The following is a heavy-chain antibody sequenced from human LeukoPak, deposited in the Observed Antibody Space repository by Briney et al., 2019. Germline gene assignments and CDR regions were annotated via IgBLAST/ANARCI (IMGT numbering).Heavy chain of an antibody. V-gene: IGHV3-30*03. D-gene: IGHD6-13*01. CDR3: ATELAAGGPQDY. CDR2: ISNDGIKK. CDR1: GFHFKRYG. Sequence: GGALELFWGASGFHFKRYGMDWGRQGPGKGVGGVAVISNDGIKKYYIDSVKGRFTISRDNSRNTLYLQMNSLRADDTALYYCATELAAGGPQDYWGQGTLVTVSS. J-gene: IGHJ4*02.